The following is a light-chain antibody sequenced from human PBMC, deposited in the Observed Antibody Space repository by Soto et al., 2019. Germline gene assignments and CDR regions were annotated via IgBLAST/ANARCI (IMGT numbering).Light chain of an antibody. Sequence: EIVMTQSLATLSVYPGERATLSCRASQSVSSNLAWYQQKPGQAPRLLIYGASSRATGIPVRFSGSGSGTEFTLTISSLQSEDFAVYYCQQYNNWPLTFGQGTRLEI. CDR3: QQYNNWPLT. CDR1: QSVSSN. V-gene: IGKV3-15*01. CDR2: GAS. J-gene: IGKJ5*01.